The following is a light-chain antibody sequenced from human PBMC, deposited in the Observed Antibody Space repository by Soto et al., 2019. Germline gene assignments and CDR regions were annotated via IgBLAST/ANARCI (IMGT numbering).Light chain of an antibody. CDR2: DAS. CDR3: QQRSNWPLT. J-gene: IGKJ4*01. Sequence: IVLTLSPATLSLSPGERATLSCRASQSVSSYLAWYQQKPGQAPRLLMHDASNRATGIPARFSGSGSGTDFTLTISSLAPEDFAVYYCQQRSNWPLTFGGGTKVDI. V-gene: IGKV3-11*01. CDR1: QSVSSY.